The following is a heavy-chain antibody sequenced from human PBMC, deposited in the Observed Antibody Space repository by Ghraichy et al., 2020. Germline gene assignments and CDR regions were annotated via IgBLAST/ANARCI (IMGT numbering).Heavy chain of an antibody. CDR2: ISSSSSYI. J-gene: IGHJ2*01. CDR1: GFTFSSYS. V-gene: IGHV3-21*01. D-gene: IGHD1-26*01. Sequence: GESLNISCAASGFTFSSYSMNWVRQAPGKGLEWVSSISSSSSYIYYADSVKGRFTISRDNAKNSLYLQMNSLRAEDTAVYYCARDGRSSGHWYFDLWGRGTLVTVSS. CDR3: ARDGRSSGHWYFDL.